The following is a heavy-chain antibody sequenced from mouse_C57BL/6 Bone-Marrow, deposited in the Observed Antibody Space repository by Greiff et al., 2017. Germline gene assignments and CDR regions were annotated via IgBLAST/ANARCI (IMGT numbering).Heavy chain of an antibody. CDR2: SRNKANDYTT. CDR1: GFTFSDFY. V-gene: IGHV7-1*01. J-gene: IGHJ3*01. Sequence: EVKVVESGGGLVQSGRSLRLSCATSGFTFSDFYMEWVRQAPGKGLEWIAASRNKANDYTTEYSASVKGRFIVSRDTSQSILYLQMNALRAEDTAIYYCARDANLGRFAYWGQGTLVTVSA. CDR3: ARDANLGRFAY. D-gene: IGHD4-1*01.